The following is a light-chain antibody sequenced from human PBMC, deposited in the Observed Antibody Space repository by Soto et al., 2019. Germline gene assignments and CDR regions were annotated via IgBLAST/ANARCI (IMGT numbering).Light chain of an antibody. V-gene: IGLV8-61*01. CDR3: VLYMGSGISV. Sequence: QTVVTQESSFSVSPGGTVTLTCGLSSASVSTSYYPSWYQQTPGQAPRTLIYNTNTRPSGVPDRFSGSILGDKAALTITGAQADDESDYYCVLYMGSGISVFGGGTKLTVL. CDR2: NTN. CDR1: SASVSTSYY. J-gene: IGLJ3*02.